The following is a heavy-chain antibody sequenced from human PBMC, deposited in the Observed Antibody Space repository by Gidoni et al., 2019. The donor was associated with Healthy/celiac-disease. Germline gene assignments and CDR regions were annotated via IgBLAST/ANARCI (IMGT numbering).Heavy chain of an antibody. D-gene: IGHD3-16*01. V-gene: IGHV3-30-3*01. CDR1: GFTFSSYA. CDR2: ISYDGSNK. J-gene: IGHJ4*02. CDR3: ARAGVYDYVWGSYIRTDY. Sequence: QVQLVESGGGVVQPGRSLRLSCAASGFTFSSYARHWVRQAPGKGLEWVAVISYDGSNKYYADSVKGRFTISRDNSKNTLYLQMNSLRAEDTAVYYCARAGVYDYVWGSYIRTDYWGQGTLVTVSS.